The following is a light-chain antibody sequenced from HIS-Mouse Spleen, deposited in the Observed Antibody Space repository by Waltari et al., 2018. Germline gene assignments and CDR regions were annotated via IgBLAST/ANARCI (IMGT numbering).Light chain of an antibody. V-gene: IGLV2-14*01. J-gene: IGLJ2*01. CDR1: SSAVGGANY. Sequence: QSALTQPASVSGSPGQSITIPCTGTSSAVGGANYVSWYQQHPGKAPKLMIYEVSNRPSGVSNRFSGSKSGNTASLTISGLQAEDEADYYCSSYTSSSPYVVFGGGTKLTVL. CDR3: SSYTSSSPYVV. CDR2: EVS.